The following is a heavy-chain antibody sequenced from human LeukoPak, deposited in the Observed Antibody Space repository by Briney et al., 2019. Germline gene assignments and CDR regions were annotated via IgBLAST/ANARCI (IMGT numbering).Heavy chain of an antibody. CDR2: ISSSSSYT. CDR1: GFTFGDYY. CDR3: ARGPSGYSYGYALDY. V-gene: IGHV3-11*06. D-gene: IGHD5-18*01. Sequence: PGGSLRLSCAASGFTFGDYYMSWIRQAPGKGLEWVSYISSSSSYTNYADSVKGRFTISRDNAKNSLYLQMNSLRAEDTAVYCCARGPSGYSYGYALDYWGQGTLVTVSS. J-gene: IGHJ4*02.